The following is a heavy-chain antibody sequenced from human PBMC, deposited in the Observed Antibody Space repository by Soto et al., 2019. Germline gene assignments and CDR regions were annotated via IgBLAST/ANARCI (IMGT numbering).Heavy chain of an antibody. CDR2: IYYSGRT. V-gene: IGHV4-39*01. J-gene: IGHJ4*02. CDR3: ARQRTTVVTQAYFDH. Sequence: PSETLSRTGIVSGESISSSSYYWGWIRQPPWKGLEWIGSIYYSGRTYYNPSFKSRVTISIDTSKNQFSLKLSSVTATDTAVYYCARQRTTVVTQAYFDHWGQGALVTVSS. D-gene: IGHD2-21*02. CDR1: GESISSSSYY.